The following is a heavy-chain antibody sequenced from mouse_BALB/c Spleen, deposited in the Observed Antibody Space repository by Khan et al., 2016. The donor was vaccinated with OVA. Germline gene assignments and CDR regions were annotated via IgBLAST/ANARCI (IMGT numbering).Heavy chain of an antibody. Sequence: EVELVESGGGLVRPGGSLKLSCAASGFSFSSYSMSWVRQTPEKRLEWVATISSGGTYTYYPDSVKGRFTISRDNAKNTLYLQMSSLKSEETAMFYCTSHRGYYGTNPYFDYWGQGTTLTVSS. V-gene: IGHV5-6-4*01. CDR2: ISSGGTYT. D-gene: IGHD1-1*01. CDR3: TSHRGYYGTNPYFDY. J-gene: IGHJ2*01. CDR1: GFSFSSYS.